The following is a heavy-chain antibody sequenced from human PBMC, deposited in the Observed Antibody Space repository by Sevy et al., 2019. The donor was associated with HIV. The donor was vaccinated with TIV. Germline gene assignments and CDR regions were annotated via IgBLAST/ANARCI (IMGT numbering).Heavy chain of an antibody. D-gene: IGHD3-16*01. CDR2: ISGSGGST. V-gene: IGHV3-23*01. J-gene: IGHJ3*02. CDR1: GFTFSSYA. Sequence: GGSLRLSCAASGFTFSSYAMSWVRQAPGEGLEWVSAISGSGGSTYYADSVKGRFTISRDNSKNTLYLQMNSLRAEDTAVYYCVRFRYHDAFDIWGQGTMVTVSS. CDR3: VRFRYHDAFDI.